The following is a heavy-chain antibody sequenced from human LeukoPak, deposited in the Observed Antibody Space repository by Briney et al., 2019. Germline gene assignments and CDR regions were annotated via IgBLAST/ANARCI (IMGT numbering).Heavy chain of an antibody. J-gene: IGHJ6*03. D-gene: IGHD3-10*01. CDR3: ARSEYYYGSGSYRKRNYYYMDV. CDR1: GGSISSSGYC. V-gene: IGHV4-39*01. CDR2: IDYSGNT. Sequence: PSETLSLTCTVSGGSISSSGYCWGWIRQPPGKGLEWIGSIDYSGNTNYNPSLKSRVTIAVDMSKNQFSLKLSSVTAADTAVYYCARSEYYYGSGSYRKRNYYYMDVWGKGTTVTVSS.